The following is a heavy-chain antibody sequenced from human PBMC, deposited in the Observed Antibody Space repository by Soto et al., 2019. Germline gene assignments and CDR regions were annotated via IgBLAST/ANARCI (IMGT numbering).Heavy chain of an antibody. D-gene: IGHD7-27*01. CDR3: ASTKDRAWAFDY. CDR1: GLTFSSHA. J-gene: IGHJ4*02. CDR2: ISGSGTNT. Sequence: PGGSLRLSCAASGLTFSSHAMSWVRQAPEKGLEWVSAISGSGTNTYYADSVQGRFTISRDNFKNTLYLQMNSLRAEDTAVYYCASTKDRAWAFDYWGQGTLVTVSS. V-gene: IGHV3-23*01.